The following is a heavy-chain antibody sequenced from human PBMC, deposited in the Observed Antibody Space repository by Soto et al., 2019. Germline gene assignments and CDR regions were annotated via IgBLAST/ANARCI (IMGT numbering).Heavy chain of an antibody. V-gene: IGHV3-30-3*01. Sequence: GGSLRLSCAASGFTFSSYAMHWVRQAPGKGLEWVAVISYDGSNKYYADSVKGRFTISRDNSKNTLYLQMNSLRAEDTAVYYCARDRGYYDSSGYYYWPRPNTASYAFDIWGQGTMVTVSS. CDR2: ISYDGSNK. D-gene: IGHD3-22*01. CDR3: ARDRGYYDSSGYYYWPRPNTASYAFDI. CDR1: GFTFSSYA. J-gene: IGHJ3*02.